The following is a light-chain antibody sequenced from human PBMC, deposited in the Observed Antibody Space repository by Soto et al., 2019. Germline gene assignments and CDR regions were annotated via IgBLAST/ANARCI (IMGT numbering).Light chain of an antibody. CDR3: LVDYAYFWA. Sequence: AIQLTQSPSSLSASVGDRVTITCRASQGIRSALGWYQQKPGKVPKLLIYAASTLHSGVPSRFSGSGFGTDFTVTINSLPPKDFATYYCLVDYAYFWAFGQGTKVEVK. V-gene: IGKV1-6*01. J-gene: IGKJ1*01. CDR2: AAS. CDR1: QGIRSA.